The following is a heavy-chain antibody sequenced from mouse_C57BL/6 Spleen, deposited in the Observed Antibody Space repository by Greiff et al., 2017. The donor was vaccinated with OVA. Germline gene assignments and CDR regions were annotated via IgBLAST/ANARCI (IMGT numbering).Heavy chain of an antibody. J-gene: IGHJ2*01. CDR1: GYTFTSYW. V-gene: IGHV1-69*01. CDR2: IDPSDSYT. Sequence: VQLQQPGAELVMPGASVKLSCKASGYTFTSYWMHWVKQRPGQGLEWIGEIDPSDSYTNYNQKFKGKSTLTVDKSSSTAYMQLSSLTSEDSAVYYCARHGSTLYYFDCWGQGTTLTVSS. D-gene: IGHD1-1*01. CDR3: ARHGSTLYYFDC.